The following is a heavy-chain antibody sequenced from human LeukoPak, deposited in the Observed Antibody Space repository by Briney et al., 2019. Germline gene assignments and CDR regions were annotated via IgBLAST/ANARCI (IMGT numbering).Heavy chain of an antibody. CDR2: ISGSITTI. CDR1: GFTFSTYS. CDR3: AREYVSGYYYGSGTIPFDY. J-gene: IGHJ4*02. V-gene: IGHV3-48*01. Sequence: GGSLRLSCAASGFTFSTYSMNWVRQAPGKGLEWVSYISGSITTIFYADSVKDRFTISRDNAKSSLYLQMNSLRAEDTAVYYCAREYVSGYYYGSGTIPFDYWGQGTLVTVSS. D-gene: IGHD3-10*01.